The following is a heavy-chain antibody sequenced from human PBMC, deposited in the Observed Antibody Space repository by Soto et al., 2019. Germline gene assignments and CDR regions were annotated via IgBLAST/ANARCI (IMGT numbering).Heavy chain of an antibody. Sequence: PGGSLRLSCAASGFTFSSYEMNWVRQAPGQGLEWVSYISDSGGTVYYADSVKGRFTVSRGNAQNSVYLQMNSLRTEDTAVYYCARDLLHYDFWSGYSAYFYYGMDVWGPGTTVTVSS. CDR1: GFTFSSYE. J-gene: IGHJ6*02. D-gene: IGHD3-3*01. CDR3: ARDLLHYDFWSGYSAYFYYGMDV. V-gene: IGHV3-48*03. CDR2: ISDSGGTV.